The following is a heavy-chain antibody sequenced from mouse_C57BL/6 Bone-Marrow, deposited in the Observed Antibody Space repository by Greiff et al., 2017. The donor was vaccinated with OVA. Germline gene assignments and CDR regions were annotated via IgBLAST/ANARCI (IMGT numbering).Heavy chain of an antibody. D-gene: IGHD2-4*01. CDR3: ARDAPYDYDGGAMDY. CDR2: SRNKANDYTT. V-gene: IGHV7-1*01. J-gene: IGHJ4*01. CDR1: GFTFSDFY. Sequence: EVKLVESGGGLVQSGRSLRLSCATSGFTFSDFYMEWVRQAPGKGLEWIAASRNKANDYTTEYSASVKGRFIVSRDTSQSILYLQMNALRAEDTAIYYCARDAPYDYDGGAMDYWGQGTSVTVSS.